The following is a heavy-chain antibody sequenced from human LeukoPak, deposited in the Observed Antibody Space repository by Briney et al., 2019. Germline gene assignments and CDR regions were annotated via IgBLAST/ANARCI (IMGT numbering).Heavy chain of an antibody. CDR3: AKDLEGGNFDY. V-gene: IGHV3-30*02. CDR2: IWYDGSNK. D-gene: IGHD3-16*01. J-gene: IGHJ4*02. CDR1: GFTFSSYG. Sequence: GGSLRLSCAASGFTFSSYGMHWVRQAPDKGLEWVAVIWYDGSNKYYADSVKGRFTISRDNSKNTLYLQMNSLRAEDTAVYYCAKDLEGGNFDYWGQGTLVTVSS.